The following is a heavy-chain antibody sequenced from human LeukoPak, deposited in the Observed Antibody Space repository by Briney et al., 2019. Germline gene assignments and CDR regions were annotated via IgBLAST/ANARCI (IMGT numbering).Heavy chain of an antibody. CDR1: GFTLSNAW. J-gene: IGHJ4*02. Sequence: GTLRLSCAASGFTLSNAWMSWVRQAPGKVPEWVGRTKNKVEGGTTDYASPVKGRLTISRDDSKRTLYLEMEGLTTEEKVLYCYSPPAGWEFLTEFWGQGTLVTVSS. V-gene: IGHV3-15*01. CDR3: SPPAGWEFLTEF. D-gene: IGHD3-10*01. CDR2: TKNKVEGGTT.